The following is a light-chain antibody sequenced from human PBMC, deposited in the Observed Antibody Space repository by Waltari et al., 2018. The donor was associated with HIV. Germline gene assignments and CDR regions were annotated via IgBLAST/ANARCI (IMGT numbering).Light chain of an antibody. Sequence: QSALTQPASVSGSPGQSITFSCIGTSSDVGDYNSVSWYQQLPGKAPRLMIYYFSKRPSVVSNRCSGSKSGKTASLTISGLQADDEADYYCCSYAGSSTYVFGTGTKVTVL. CDR3: CSYAGSSTYV. V-gene: IGLV2-23*02. CDR1: SSDVGDYNS. CDR2: YFS. J-gene: IGLJ1*01.